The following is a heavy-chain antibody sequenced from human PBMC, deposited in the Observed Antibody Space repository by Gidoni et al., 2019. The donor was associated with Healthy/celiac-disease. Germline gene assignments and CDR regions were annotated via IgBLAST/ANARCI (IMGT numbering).Heavy chain of an antibody. CDR3: ARVSDDYGDLNWFDP. CDR2: ISSSSSYI. D-gene: IGHD4-17*01. Sequence: EVQLVESGGGLVKPGGSLRLSCAASGFTFSSYSMNWVRQAPGKGLEWVSSISSSSSYIYYADSVKGRFTISRDNAKNSLYLQMNSLRAEDTAIYYCARVSDDYGDLNWFDPWGQGTLVTVSS. J-gene: IGHJ5*02. CDR1: GFTFSSYS. V-gene: IGHV3-21*01.